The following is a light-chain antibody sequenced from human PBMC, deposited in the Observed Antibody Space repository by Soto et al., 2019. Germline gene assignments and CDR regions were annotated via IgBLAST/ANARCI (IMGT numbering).Light chain of an antibody. CDR3: SSYTSSNSYV. CDR1: SSDVGGYNY. J-gene: IGLJ1*01. V-gene: IGLV2-14*03. Sequence: QSVLTQPASVSGSPGQWTTISCTGTSSDVGGYNYVSWYQHHPGKAPKLMFYDVTNRPSGVSNRFSGSKSGNTASLTISGLQTEDEADYYCSSYTSSNSYVFGTGTKVTVL. CDR2: DVT.